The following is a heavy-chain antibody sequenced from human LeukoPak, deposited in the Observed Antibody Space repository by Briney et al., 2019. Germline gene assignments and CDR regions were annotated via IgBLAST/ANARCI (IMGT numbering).Heavy chain of an antibody. Sequence: GRSLRLSCAASGCTFSSYAMHWVRQAPGKGLEWVAVISYDGSNKYYADSVKGRFTISRDNSKNTLYLQMNSLRAEDTAVYYCAREWELTNFDYWGQGTLVTVSS. J-gene: IGHJ4*02. D-gene: IGHD1-26*01. CDR3: AREWELTNFDY. V-gene: IGHV3-30-3*01. CDR1: GCTFSSYA. CDR2: ISYDGSNK.